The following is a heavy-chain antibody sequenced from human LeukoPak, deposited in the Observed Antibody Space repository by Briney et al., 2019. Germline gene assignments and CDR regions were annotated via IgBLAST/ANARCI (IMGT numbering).Heavy chain of an antibody. V-gene: IGHV4-38-2*02. CDR1: GYSISSGYY. CDR3: ARGPGGNYAPHYFDY. Sequence: SETLSLTCTVSGYSISSGYYWGWIRQPPGKGLEWIGSIYHSGSTYYNPSLKSRVTISVDTSKNQFSLKLSSVTAADTAVYYCARGPGGNYAPHYFDYWGQGTLVTASS. D-gene: IGHD2-2*01. J-gene: IGHJ4*02. CDR2: IYHSGST.